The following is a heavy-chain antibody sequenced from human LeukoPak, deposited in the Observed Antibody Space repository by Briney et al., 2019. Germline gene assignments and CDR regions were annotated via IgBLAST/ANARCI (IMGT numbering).Heavy chain of an antibody. CDR3: AREYYGDYKNWFDP. CDR2: INPNSGGT. D-gene: IGHD4-17*01. J-gene: IGHJ5*02. V-gene: IGHV1-2*02. Sequence: ASVKVSCKASGYTFTGYYMHWVRQAPGQGLEWMGWINPNSGGTKYAQKFQGRVTMTRDTSISPAYMELSRLRSDDTAVYYCAREYYGDYKNWFDPWGQGTLVTVSS. CDR1: GYTFTGYY.